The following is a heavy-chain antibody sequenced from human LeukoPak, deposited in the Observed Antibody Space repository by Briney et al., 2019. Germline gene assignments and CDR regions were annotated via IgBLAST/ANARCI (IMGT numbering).Heavy chain of an antibody. D-gene: IGHD6-19*01. V-gene: IGHV3-30*04. CDR3: AREGAYSSGWSNWFDP. Sequence: GRSLRLSCAASGFTFSSYAMHWVRQAPGKGLEWVAVISYDGSNKYYADSVKGRFTISRDNSKNTLYLQMNSLRAEDTAVYYCAREGAYSSGWSNWFDPWGQGTLVTVSP. CDR2: ISYDGSNK. J-gene: IGHJ5*02. CDR1: GFTFSSYA.